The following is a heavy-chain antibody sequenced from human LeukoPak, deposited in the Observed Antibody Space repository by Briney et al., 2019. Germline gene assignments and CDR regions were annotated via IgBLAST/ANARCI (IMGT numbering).Heavy chain of an antibody. CDR1: GFTFSSYA. V-gene: IGHV3-23*01. D-gene: IGHD4-17*01. CDR2: ISGSGGST. CDR3: AKATDYGDYGY. J-gene: IGHJ4*02. Sequence: QTGGSLRLSCAASGFTFSSYAMSWVRQAPGKGLEWVSAISGSGGSTCYADSVKGRFTISRDNSKNTLYLQMNSLRAEDTAVYYCAKATDYGDYGYWGQGTLVTVSS.